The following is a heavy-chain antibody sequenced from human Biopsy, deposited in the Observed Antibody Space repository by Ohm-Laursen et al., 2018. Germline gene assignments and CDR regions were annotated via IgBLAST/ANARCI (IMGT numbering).Heavy chain of an antibody. CDR3: AKDGVAVGAGGDPYYYGMDV. Sequence: SLRLSCAAFGFTFSIYGMHWVRQAPGKGLEWVAVISSDGSNKYYADSVKGRFTISRDNSKDTLYLQLNSLRAEDTAVYYCAKDGVAVGAGGDPYYYGMDVWGQGTTVTVSS. J-gene: IGHJ6*02. CDR1: GFTFSIYG. V-gene: IGHV3-30*18. CDR2: ISSDGSNK. D-gene: IGHD2-15*01.